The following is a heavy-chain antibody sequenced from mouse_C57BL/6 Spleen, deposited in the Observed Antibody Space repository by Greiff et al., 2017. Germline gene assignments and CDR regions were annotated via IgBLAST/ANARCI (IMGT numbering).Heavy chain of an antibody. D-gene: IGHD2-3*01. Sequence: QVQLQQPGAELVMPGASVKLSCKASGYTFTSYWMHWVKQRPGQGLEWIGEIDPSDSYTNYNQKFKGKSTLTVDKSSSTAYMQLSSLTSEDSAVYYCARVDDGYYGGYFDVWGTGTTVTVSS. CDR3: ARVDDGYYGGYFDV. J-gene: IGHJ1*03. V-gene: IGHV1-69*01. CDR2: IDPSDSYT. CDR1: GYTFTSYW.